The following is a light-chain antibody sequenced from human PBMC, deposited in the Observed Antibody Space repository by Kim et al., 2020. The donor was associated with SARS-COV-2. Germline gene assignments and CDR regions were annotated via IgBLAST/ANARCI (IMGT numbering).Light chain of an antibody. CDR3: QKYNSAPLT. CDR2: AAS. Sequence: DIQMTQSPSSLSASVGDRVTITCRASQDISNSLAWYQQKPGKVPKLLIYAASALQSGVPSRFSGSGSGTDFTLTISSLQPEVVATYYCQKYNSAPLTFGGGTKVDIK. V-gene: IGKV1-27*01. J-gene: IGKJ4*01. CDR1: QDISNS.